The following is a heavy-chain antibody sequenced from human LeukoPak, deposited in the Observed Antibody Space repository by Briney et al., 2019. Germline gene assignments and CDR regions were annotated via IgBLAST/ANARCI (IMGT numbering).Heavy chain of an antibody. CDR2: ISYDGSNK. CDR1: GFTFSSYG. D-gene: IGHD6-19*01. CDR3: AKDRTAVAGTRSVSAFDI. V-gene: IGHV3-30*18. J-gene: IGHJ3*02. Sequence: GRSLRLSCAASGFTFSSYGMHWVRQAPGKGLEWVAVISYDGSNKYYADSVKGRFTISRDNSKNTLYLQMNSLRAEDTAVYYCAKDRTAVAGTRSVSAFDIWGQGTMVTVSS.